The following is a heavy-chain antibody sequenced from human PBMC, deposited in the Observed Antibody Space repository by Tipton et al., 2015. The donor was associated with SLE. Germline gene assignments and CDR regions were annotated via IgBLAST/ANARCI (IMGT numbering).Heavy chain of an antibody. CDR3: AREYQGRFYVNGAFDV. CDR1: RFTFSSNW. V-gene: IGHV3-7*01. D-gene: IGHD1-26*01. CDR2: IREDGSEE. Sequence: QLVQSGGGLVQPGGSLRLSCTTSRFTFSSNWMSWVRQAPGKGLEWVAHIREDGSEEYYVDFVKGRFTIDRDNAKNSLYLEMNNLRVEDTAVYYCAREYQGRFYVNGAFDVWGQGTMVTVSS. J-gene: IGHJ3*01.